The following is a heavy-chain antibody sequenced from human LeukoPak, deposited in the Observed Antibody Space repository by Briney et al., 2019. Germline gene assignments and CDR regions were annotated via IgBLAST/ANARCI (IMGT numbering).Heavy chain of an antibody. CDR3: ARGAPMVRGVIITGFDY. CDR2: INSGGTVT. CDR1: GFTFSDFW. D-gene: IGHD3-10*01. Sequence: PWGSLRLSCAASGFTFSDFWMHWVRQAPGKGLVWVSRINSGGTVTNYADSVKGRLTISRDNAKNSLYLQMNSLRVEDTAVYYCARGAPMVRGVIITGFDYWGQGTLVTVSS. V-gene: IGHV3-74*01. J-gene: IGHJ4*02.